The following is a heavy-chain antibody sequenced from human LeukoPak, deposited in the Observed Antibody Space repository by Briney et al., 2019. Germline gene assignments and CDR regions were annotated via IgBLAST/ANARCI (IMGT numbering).Heavy chain of an antibody. J-gene: IGHJ4*02. V-gene: IGHV3-23*01. CDR1: GLTFNNYA. Sequence: GGSLRLSCEASGLTFNNYAMSWGRQAPGKGPEWVSAITGSDGNTYYADPVKGRCTISRDNSKNTLYLQMNSLRAEDTAVYYWAQWVDFDVLTGYYVPDFWGQGTLVTVSS. D-gene: IGHD3-9*01. CDR2: ITGSDGNT. CDR3: AQWVDFDVLTGYYVPDF.